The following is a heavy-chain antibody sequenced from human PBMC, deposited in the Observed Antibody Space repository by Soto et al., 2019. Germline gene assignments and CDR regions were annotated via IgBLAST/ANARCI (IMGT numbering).Heavy chain of an antibody. V-gene: IGHV3-23*01. CDR3: AKCLDGAGSLYNWYGP. J-gene: IGHJ5*02. D-gene: IGHD3-10*01. CDR2: ISGSGGST. Sequence: EVQLLESGGGLVQPGGSLRLSCAASGFTFSSYAMSWCRQPPGKGLEWVSAISGSGGSTYYEDSVKDRFTISRDNSKNTRCLQLGSVRAEDTAVYYCAKCLDGAGSLYNWYGPWGQGTLVTVSS. CDR1: GFTFSSYA.